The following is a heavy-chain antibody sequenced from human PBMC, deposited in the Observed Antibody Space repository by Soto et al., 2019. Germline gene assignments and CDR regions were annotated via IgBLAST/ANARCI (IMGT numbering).Heavy chain of an antibody. Sequence: SETLSLTCAVYGGSFSGYYWSWIRQPPGKGLEWIGEINHSGSTNYNPSLKSRVTISVDTSKNQFSLKLSSVTAADTAVYYCARGRTYYYDSSGSFDPRGQGTLVTVSS. J-gene: IGHJ5*02. V-gene: IGHV4-34*01. CDR2: INHSGST. CDR3: ARGRTYYYDSSGSFDP. D-gene: IGHD3-22*01. CDR1: GGSFSGYY.